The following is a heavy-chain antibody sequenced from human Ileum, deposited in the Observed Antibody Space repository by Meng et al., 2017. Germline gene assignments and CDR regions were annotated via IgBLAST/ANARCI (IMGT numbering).Heavy chain of an antibody. V-gene: IGHV4-4*02. J-gene: IGHJ4*02. CDR2: IYLAGSP. Sequence: QWHLQGWGPGLVEPSGTLSLTCTVSGGSISSSFYWSWVRQSPGKGLEWIGQIYLAGSPNYNPSLESRVTISVDKSKNQFSLRLTSVTAADTAIFYCVRHGGKYFDSWGQGTLVTVSS. D-gene: IGHD2-15*01. CDR3: VRHGGKYFDS. CDR1: GGSISSSFY.